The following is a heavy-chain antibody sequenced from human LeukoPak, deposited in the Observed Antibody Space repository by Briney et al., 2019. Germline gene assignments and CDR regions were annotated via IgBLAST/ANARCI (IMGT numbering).Heavy chain of an antibody. CDR1: GFTFSSYW. Sequence: GGSLRLSCAASGFTFSSYWMHWVRQAPGKGLVWVSRINSDGSSTSYADSVKGRFTISRDNAKNTLYLQMNSLRAEDTAVYYCARAVHDSSGYRIYYMDVWGKGTTVTISS. D-gene: IGHD3-22*01. CDR3: ARAVHDSSGYRIYYMDV. V-gene: IGHV3-74*01. CDR2: INSDGSST. J-gene: IGHJ6*03.